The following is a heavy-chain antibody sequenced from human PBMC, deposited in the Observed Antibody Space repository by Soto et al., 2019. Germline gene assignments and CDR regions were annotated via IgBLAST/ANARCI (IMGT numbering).Heavy chain of an antibody. CDR2: MYKTGST. D-gene: IGHD2-8*02. J-gene: IGHJ4*02. Sequence: SETLSLTCTVSGGSISGYYWSWIRQPPGKGLEWIGYMYKTGSTVYNPSFKSRVTISVDTSKNQFSLKLTSVTAADTAVYYCARDKITGLFDYWGQGTXVTVSS. V-gene: IGHV4-59*12. CDR3: ARDKITGLFDY. CDR1: GGSISGYY.